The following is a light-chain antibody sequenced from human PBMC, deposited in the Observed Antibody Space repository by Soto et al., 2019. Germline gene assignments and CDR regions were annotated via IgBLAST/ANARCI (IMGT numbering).Light chain of an antibody. J-gene: IGKJ1*01. CDR1: QSISSW. Sequence: DIQMTQSPSTLSATEGDRVTITCRASQSISSWLAWYQHKPGKAPKLLIYDASNLDSGVPSRFSGSGSGTEFTLTISSLQAEDVAVYYCQQYYSTPRTFGQGTKVDIK. V-gene: IGKV1-5*01. CDR3: QQYYSTPRT. CDR2: DAS.